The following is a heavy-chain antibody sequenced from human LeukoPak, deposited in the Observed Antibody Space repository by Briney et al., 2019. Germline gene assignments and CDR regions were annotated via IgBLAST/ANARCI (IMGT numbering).Heavy chain of an antibody. CDR1: GFTFSNAW. V-gene: IGHV4-34*01. CDR3: ARGTAYGSLYYFDY. Sequence: GSLRLSCAASGFTFSNAWMSWVRQAPGKGLEWIGEINHSGSTNQNPSLESRVTISVDTSKNQFSLKLSSVTAADTALYYCARGTAYGSLYYFDYWGQGTLVTVSS. CDR2: INHSGST. J-gene: IGHJ4*02. D-gene: IGHD6-13*01.